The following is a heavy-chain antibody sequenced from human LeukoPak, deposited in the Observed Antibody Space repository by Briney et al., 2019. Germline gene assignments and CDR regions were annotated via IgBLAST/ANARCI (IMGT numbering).Heavy chain of an antibody. Sequence: ASVKVSCKASGYTFTSYYMHWVRQAPGQGLEWMGIINPSGGSTSYAQKFQGRVTMTRDTSTSTVYMELSSLRSEDTAVYYYARDNPERPFDYWGQGTLVTVSS. CDR2: INPSGGST. V-gene: IGHV1-46*01. J-gene: IGHJ4*02. D-gene: IGHD1-1*01. CDR3: ARDNPERPFDY. CDR1: GYTFTSYY.